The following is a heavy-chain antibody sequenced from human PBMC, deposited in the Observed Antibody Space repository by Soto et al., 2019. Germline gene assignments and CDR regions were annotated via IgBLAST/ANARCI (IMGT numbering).Heavy chain of an antibody. CDR3: VTSCRYCSGGSCLDY. D-gene: IGHD2-15*01. V-gene: IGHV3-64D*06. CDR1: GFTFSSYA. J-gene: IGHJ4*02. Sequence: AGGSLRLSCSASGFTFSSYAMHWVRQAPGKGLEYVSAISSNGGSTYYADSVKGRFTISRGNSKNTLYLQMSSLRAEDTAVYYCVTSCRYCSGGSCLDYWGQGTLVTVSS. CDR2: ISSNGGST.